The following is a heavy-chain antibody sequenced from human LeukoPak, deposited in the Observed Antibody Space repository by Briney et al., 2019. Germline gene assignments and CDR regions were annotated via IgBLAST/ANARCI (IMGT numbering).Heavy chain of an antibody. Sequence: GGSLRLSCAASGFTFSSFDMHWVRQAPGNGLEWVAAIWSDGRSLYYADSVKGRFTISRDNSKNTLYLQMNSLRAEDTAVYYCVRELPPVVSYYFDYWGQGTLVTVSS. J-gene: IGHJ4*02. D-gene: IGHD2-15*01. CDR3: VRELPPVVSYYFDY. CDR2: IWSDGRSL. CDR1: GFTFSSFD. V-gene: IGHV3-33*01.